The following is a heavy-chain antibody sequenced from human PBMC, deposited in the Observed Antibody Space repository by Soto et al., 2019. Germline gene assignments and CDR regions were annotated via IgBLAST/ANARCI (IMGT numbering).Heavy chain of an antibody. CDR2: IYSGGST. CDR1: GFTFSNAW. Sequence: PGGSLRLSCAASGFTFSNAWMNWVRQAPGKGLEWVSLIYSGGSTYYADSVKGRFTISRDNSKNTLYLQMNSLRPEDTAVYYCTREGIRSPLYYWGQGTLVTVSS. CDR3: TREGIRSPLYY. J-gene: IGHJ4*02. D-gene: IGHD4-17*01. V-gene: IGHV3-66*01.